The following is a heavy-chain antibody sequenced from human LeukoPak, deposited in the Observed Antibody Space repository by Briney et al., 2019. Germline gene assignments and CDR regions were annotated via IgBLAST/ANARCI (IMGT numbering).Heavy chain of an antibody. D-gene: IGHD5-18*01. V-gene: IGHV1-69*10. CDR1: GGTFSSYA. CDR2: IIPILGIA. CDR3: AIRGYSYGYEAYYFDY. Sequence: SVKVSCKASGGTFSSYAISWVRRAPGQGLEWMGGIIPILGIANYAQKFQGRVTITADKSTSTAYMELSSLRSEDTAVYYCAIRGYSYGYEAYYFDYWGQGTLVTVSS. J-gene: IGHJ4*02.